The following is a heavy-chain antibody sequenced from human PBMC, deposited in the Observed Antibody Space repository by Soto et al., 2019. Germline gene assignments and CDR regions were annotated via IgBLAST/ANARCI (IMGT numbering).Heavy chain of an antibody. CDR2: INAGNGNT. V-gene: IGHV1-3*01. CDR3: ARMSVSSGWACFAY. J-gene: IGHJ4*02. D-gene: IGHD6-19*01. CDR1: GYTFTSYA. Sequence: ASVKVSCRASGYTFTSYAMHWVRQAPGQRLEWMGWINAGNGNTKYSQKFQGRVTITRDTSASTAYMELSSLRSEDTDVYYCARMSVSSGWACFAYCGQGTPVTVS.